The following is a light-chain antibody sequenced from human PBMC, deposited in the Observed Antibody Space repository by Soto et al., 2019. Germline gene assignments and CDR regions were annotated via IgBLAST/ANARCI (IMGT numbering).Light chain of an antibody. CDR1: QSVDSNY. V-gene: IGKV3-20*01. J-gene: IGKJ1*01. CDR3: QQYGSSTGT. Sequence: EIVLTPSPGTLSLSPGERATLSCRASQSVDSNYLAGYQQKPGQAPSLLIYGASSRTTGIPDRFSGSGSGTDFTLTISRLEPEVLAVYYWQQYGSSTGTCAQGTNVALK. CDR2: GAS.